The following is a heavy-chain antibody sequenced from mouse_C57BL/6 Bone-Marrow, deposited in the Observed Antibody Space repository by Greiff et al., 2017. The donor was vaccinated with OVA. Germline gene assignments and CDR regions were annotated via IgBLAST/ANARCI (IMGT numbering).Heavy chain of an antibody. V-gene: IGHV5-12*01. D-gene: IGHD2-5*01. CDR2: ISNGGGST. Sequence: EVKLMESGGGLVQPGGSLKLSCAASGFTFSDYYMYWVRQTPEKRLEWVAYISNGGGSTYYPDTVKGRFTISRDNAKNTLYLQMSRLKSEDTAMYYCARHEGGMAYYSNYDAMDYWGQGTSVTVSS. J-gene: IGHJ4*01. CDR1: GFTFSDYY. CDR3: ARHEGGMAYYSNYDAMDY.